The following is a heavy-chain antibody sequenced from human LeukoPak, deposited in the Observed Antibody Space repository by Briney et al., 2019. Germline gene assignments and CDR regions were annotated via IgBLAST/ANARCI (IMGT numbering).Heavy chain of an antibody. D-gene: IGHD2-2*01. CDR2: IYDSGST. J-gene: IGHJ6*03. V-gene: IGHV4-4*07. CDR1: GGSISSYY. Sequence: PSETLSLTCTVSGGSISSYYWSWIRQPAGKGLEWIGRIYDSGSTNYNPSLKSRVTISVDKSKNQFSLKLSSVTAADTAVYYCARDIGSTSLHYYYYMDVWGKGTTVTVSS. CDR3: ARDIGSTSLHYYYYMDV.